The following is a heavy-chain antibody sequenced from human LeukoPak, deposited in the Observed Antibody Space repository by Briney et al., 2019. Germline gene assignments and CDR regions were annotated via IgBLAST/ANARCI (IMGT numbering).Heavy chain of an antibody. CDR3: ATGSKWELLPFDY. D-gene: IGHD1-26*01. J-gene: IGHJ4*02. CDR1: GYTFTSYD. Sequence: ASVKVSCKASGYTFTSYDINWVRQATGQGLEWMGWMNPNSGNTGYAQKFQGRVTMTEDTSTDTAYMELSSLRSEDTAVYYCATGSKWELLPFDYWGQGTLVTVSS. V-gene: IGHV1-8*01. CDR2: MNPNSGNT.